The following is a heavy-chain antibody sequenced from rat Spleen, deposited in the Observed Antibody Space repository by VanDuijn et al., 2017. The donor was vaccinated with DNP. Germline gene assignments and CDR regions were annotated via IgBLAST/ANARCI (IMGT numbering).Heavy chain of an antibody. CDR3: ARYDYSLFDY. J-gene: IGHJ2*01. CDR1: GYSITGSY. Sequence: EVQLQESGPGLVKPSQSLSLNCSVTGYSITGSYWAWIRKFPGNEMEWMGYISYSGSIAYNPSLKSRISITRDTSENQFFLHLNSVTTEDTATYYCARYDYSLFDYWGQGVMVTVSS. V-gene: IGHV3-1*01. D-gene: IGHD1-1*01. CDR2: ISYSGSI.